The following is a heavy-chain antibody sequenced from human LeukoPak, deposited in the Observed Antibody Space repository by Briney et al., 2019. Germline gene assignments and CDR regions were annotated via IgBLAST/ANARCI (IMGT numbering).Heavy chain of an antibody. D-gene: IGHD3-10*01. J-gene: IGHJ4*02. Sequence: WASVKVSCKVSGYTLTELSMHWVRQAPGKGLEWMGGFDPEDGETIYAQKFQGRVTMTEDTSTDTAYMELSSLRSEDTAVYYCATAKLNYGSGSYYKSEDYWGQGTLVTVSS. CDR2: FDPEDGET. CDR1: GYTLTELS. CDR3: ATAKLNYGSGSYYKSEDY. V-gene: IGHV1-24*01.